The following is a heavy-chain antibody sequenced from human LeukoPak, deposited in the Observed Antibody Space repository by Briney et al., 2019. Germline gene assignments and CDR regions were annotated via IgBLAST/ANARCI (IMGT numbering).Heavy chain of an antibody. D-gene: IGHD5-12*01. V-gene: IGHV1-2*02. CDR2: INPNSGGT. CDR3: ARAIAATTADDY. Sequence: ASVKVSCKASGYTFTGYYMHWVRQAPGQGLEWMGWINPNSGGTNYAQKFQGRGTMTRDTSISTAYMELSRLRSDDTAVYYCARAIAATTADDYWGQGTLVTVSS. J-gene: IGHJ4*02. CDR1: GYTFTGYY.